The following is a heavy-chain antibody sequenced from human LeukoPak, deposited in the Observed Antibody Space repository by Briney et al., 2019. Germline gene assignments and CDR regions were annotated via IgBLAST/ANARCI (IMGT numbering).Heavy chain of an antibody. D-gene: IGHD2-2*01. V-gene: IGHV4-31*03. Sequence: SETLSLTCTVSGGSISSGGYYWSWIRQHPGKGLEWIGYIYYSGSTYYNPSLKSRVTISVDPSKNQFSLKLSSVTAADTAVYYCARRDSSTSYWYFDLWGRGTLVTGSS. CDR3: ARRDSSTSYWYFDL. CDR1: GGSISSGGYY. J-gene: IGHJ2*01. CDR2: IYYSGST.